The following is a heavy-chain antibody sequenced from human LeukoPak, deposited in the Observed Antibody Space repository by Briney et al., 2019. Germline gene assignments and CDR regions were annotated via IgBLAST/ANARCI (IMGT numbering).Heavy chain of an antibody. D-gene: IGHD3-22*01. CDR2: ISYDGSNK. CDR1: GFTFSSYG. CDR3: AKDLAQHYYDSSGYYGSFDY. V-gene: IGHV3-30*18. J-gene: IGHJ4*02. Sequence: GGSLRFSCAASGFTFSSYGMHWVRQAPGKGLEWVAVISYDGSNKYYADSVKGRFTISRDNSKNTLYLQMNSLRAEDTAVYYCAKDLAQHYYDSSGYYGSFDYWGQGTLVTVSS.